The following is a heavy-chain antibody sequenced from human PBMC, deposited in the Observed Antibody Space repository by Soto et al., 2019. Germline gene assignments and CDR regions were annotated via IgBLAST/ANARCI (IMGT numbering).Heavy chain of an antibody. V-gene: IGHV1-69*13. D-gene: IGHD6-13*01. J-gene: IGHJ4*02. Sequence: SVKVSCKASGGTFSSYAISWVRQAPGQGLEWMGGIIPIFGTANYAQKFQGRVTITADESTSTAYMELSSLRSEDTAVYYCARGLIAAVYFDYWGQGTLVTVSS. CDR3: ARGLIAAVYFDY. CDR1: GGTFSSYA. CDR2: IIPIFGTA.